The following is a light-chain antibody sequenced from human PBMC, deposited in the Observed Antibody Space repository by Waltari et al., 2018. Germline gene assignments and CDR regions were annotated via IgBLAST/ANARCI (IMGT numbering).Light chain of an antibody. CDR3: QQYGSSPLT. CDR1: QSVSSSY. Sequence: EIVLTQSPATLSLSPGERATLSCGASQSVSSSYLAWYQQKPGLAPRLLNYDASSRATGIPDRFSGSGSGTDFTLTISRLEPEDFAVYYCQQYGSSPLTFGGGTKVEIK. J-gene: IGKJ4*01. CDR2: DAS. V-gene: IGKV3D-20*01.